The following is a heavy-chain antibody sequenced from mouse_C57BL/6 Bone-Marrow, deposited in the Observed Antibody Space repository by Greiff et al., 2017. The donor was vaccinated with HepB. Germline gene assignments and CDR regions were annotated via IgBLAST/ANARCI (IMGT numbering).Heavy chain of an antibody. D-gene: IGHD2-13*01. CDR2: IDPSDSEI. CDR3: AREVMDY. J-gene: IGHJ2*01. Sequence: QVQLQQPGAELVRPGSSVKLSCTASGYTFTSYWMHWVQQRPIQGLEWIGNIDPSDSEIHYNQNFKDKATLTVDKSSSTAYMQLSSLTSEDSAVYYCAREVMDYWGQGTTLTVSS. V-gene: IGHV1-52*01. CDR1: GYTFTSYW.